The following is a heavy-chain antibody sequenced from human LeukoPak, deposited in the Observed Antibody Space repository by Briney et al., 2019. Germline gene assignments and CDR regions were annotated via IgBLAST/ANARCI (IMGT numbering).Heavy chain of an antibody. V-gene: IGHV4-61*05. Sequence: SETLSLTCTVSGGSISSSSYYWGWIRQPPGKGLEWTGYMYYGESSNYNPSLKSRVTISVDTSKNQVSLKLSSVTAADTAVYYCARAVGSGVASDYWGQGTLVTVSS. J-gene: IGHJ4*02. D-gene: IGHD6-19*01. CDR2: MYYGESS. CDR3: ARAVGSGVASDY. CDR1: GGSISSSSYY.